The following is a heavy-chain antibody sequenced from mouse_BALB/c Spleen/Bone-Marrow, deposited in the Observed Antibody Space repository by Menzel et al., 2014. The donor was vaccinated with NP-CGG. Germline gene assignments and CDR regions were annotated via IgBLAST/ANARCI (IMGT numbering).Heavy chain of an antibody. Sequence: VQLKESGGGLVQPGGSRKLSCAASGFTFSSFGMHWVRQAPEKGLEWVAYISSGSSTIYYADTVMGRFTISRDNPKSTLFLQMTSLRSEDTAMYYCARSGSSSGYFDYWGQGTTLTVSS. D-gene: IGHD1-1*01. J-gene: IGHJ2*01. V-gene: IGHV5-17*02. CDR2: ISSGSSTI. CDR1: GFTFSSFG. CDR3: ARSGSSSGYFDY.